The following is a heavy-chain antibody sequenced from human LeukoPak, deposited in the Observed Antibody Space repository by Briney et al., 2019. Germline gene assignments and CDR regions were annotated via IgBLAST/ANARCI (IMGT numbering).Heavy chain of an antibody. CDR3: ARDIVVVPAAIQVYYYYMDV. J-gene: IGHJ6*03. CDR2: TYYRSKWYN. D-gene: IGHD2-2*02. CDR1: GDSVSSNSAG. V-gene: IGHV6-1*01. Sequence: SQTLSLTCAISGDSVSSNSAGWNWIRQSPSRGLEWLGRTYYRSKWYNDYAVSVKSRITINPDTSKNQFSLQLNSVTPEDTAVYYCARDIVVVPAAIQVYYYYMDVWGKGTTVTVSS.